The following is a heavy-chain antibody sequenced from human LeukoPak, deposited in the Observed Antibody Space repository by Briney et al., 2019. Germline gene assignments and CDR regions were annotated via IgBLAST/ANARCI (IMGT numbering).Heavy chain of an antibody. CDR1: GFIFNNFA. V-gene: IGHV3-23*01. J-gene: IGHJ4*02. CDR2: ISGAGDGT. D-gene: IGHD2-15*01. Sequence: PGGSLRLSCVASGFIFNNFAMSWVRQAPGKGPERVSIISGAGDGTHYIDSVKGRFTISRDNSKNTLYLQMNSLRAEDTALYYCAKGSLTYCSGHLCYPFDSWGQGALVTVSS. CDR3: AKGSLTYCSGHLCYPFDS.